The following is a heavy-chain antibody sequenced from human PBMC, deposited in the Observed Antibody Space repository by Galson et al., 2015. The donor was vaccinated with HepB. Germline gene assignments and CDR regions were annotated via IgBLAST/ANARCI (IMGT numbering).Heavy chain of an antibody. D-gene: IGHD1-7*01. CDR2: SRDKANSYTT. CDR1: GFTFSDHY. J-gene: IGHJ6*02. V-gene: IGHV3-72*01. Sequence: SLRLSCAASGFTFSDHYMDWVRQAPGKGLEWVGRSRDKANSYTTEYAASVKGRFTLSRDDSENSLYLQMNSLKTEDTAVYYCARAGRKENYMYLMDVWGQGTTVTVSS. CDR3: ARAGRKENYMYLMDV.